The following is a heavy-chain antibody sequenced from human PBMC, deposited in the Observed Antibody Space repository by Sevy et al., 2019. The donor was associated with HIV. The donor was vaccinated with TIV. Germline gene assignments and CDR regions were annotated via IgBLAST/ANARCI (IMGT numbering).Heavy chain of an antibody. V-gene: IGHV3-23*01. D-gene: IGHD3-16*02. CDR1: GFTFSSYG. CDR3: AKDQGDYVWGTFRDY. CDR2: LSGSGGST. J-gene: IGHJ4*02. Sequence: GGSLRLSCAASGFTFSSYGMHWVRQAPGKGLEWVSGLSGSGGSTYYADSVKGRFTISRDNSKNTLYLQMNSLRAEDTAVYYCAKDQGDYVWGTFRDYWGQGTLVTVSS.